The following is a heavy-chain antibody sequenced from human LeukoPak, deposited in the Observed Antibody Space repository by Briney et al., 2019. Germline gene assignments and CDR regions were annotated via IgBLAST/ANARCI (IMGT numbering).Heavy chain of an antibody. J-gene: IGHJ4*02. CDR3: ARVHHYDYVWGSYRYTDEVDY. CDR1: GYTFTSYG. CDR2: ISAYNGNT. D-gene: IGHD3-16*02. V-gene: IGHV1-18*01. Sequence: GASVKVSCKASGYTFTSYGISWVRQAPGQGLEWMGWISAYNGNTNYAQKLQGRVTMTTDTSTSTAYMELRSLRSDDTAVYYCARVHHYDYVWGSYRYTDEVDYRGQGTLVTVSS.